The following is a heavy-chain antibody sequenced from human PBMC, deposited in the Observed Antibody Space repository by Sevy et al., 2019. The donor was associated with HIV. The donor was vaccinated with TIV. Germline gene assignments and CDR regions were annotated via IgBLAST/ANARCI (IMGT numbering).Heavy chain of an antibody. CDR2: INSDGSST. Sequence: GGSLRLSCAASGFTFSSYSMHWVRQAPGKGLVWVSRINSDGSSTSYADSVKGRFTISRDNAKNTLYLQMNSLRAEDTAVYYCARDSSGYLGAYWYFDLWGRGTLVTVSS. D-gene: IGHD3-22*01. J-gene: IGHJ2*01. CDR3: ARDSSGYLGAYWYFDL. CDR1: GFTFSSYS. V-gene: IGHV3-74*01.